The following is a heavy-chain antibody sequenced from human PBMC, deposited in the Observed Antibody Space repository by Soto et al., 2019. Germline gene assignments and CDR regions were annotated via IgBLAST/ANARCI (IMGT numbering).Heavy chain of an antibody. J-gene: IGHJ4*02. Sequence: QVQLQESGPGLVKPSQTLSLTCTVSGGSISSGGYYWSWIRQHAGKGLEWIGYIYYSGSTYYNPSRKSRVTISVDTSKNQFSLKLSSVTAADTAVYYCARGSQYYYDSSGYHFDYWGQGTLVTVSS. CDR1: GGSISSGGYY. CDR2: IYYSGST. D-gene: IGHD3-22*01. V-gene: IGHV4-31*03. CDR3: ARGSQYYYDSSGYHFDY.